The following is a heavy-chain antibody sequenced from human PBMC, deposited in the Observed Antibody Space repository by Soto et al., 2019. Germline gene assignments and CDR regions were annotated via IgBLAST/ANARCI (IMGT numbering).Heavy chain of an antibody. Sequence: QVQLVESGGGVVQPGRSLRLSCAASGFIFSSYGMHWVRQAPGKGLEWVAVVSYDGSNKYYADSVKGRFTISRDNSKNTLYLQMNSLRVEDTAVYYCAQDMAVAAFYWGQGTLVSVSS. CDR2: VSYDGSNK. V-gene: IGHV3-30*18. CDR1: GFIFSSYG. J-gene: IGHJ4*02. CDR3: AQDMAVAAFY. D-gene: IGHD6-19*01.